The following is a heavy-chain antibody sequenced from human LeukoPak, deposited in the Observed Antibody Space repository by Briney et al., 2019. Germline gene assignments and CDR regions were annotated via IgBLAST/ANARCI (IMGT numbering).Heavy chain of an antibody. CDR2: IRYDGRNK. Sequence: GGSLRPSCAASGFTFSSYGMHWVRQAPGKGLEWVAFIRYDGRNKYYADSVKGRFPISRDNSKNTLYLQMNSLRAEDTAVYYCAKEAGPFDYWGQGTLVTVSS. J-gene: IGHJ4*02. D-gene: IGHD6-25*01. CDR1: GFTFSSYG. CDR3: AKEAGPFDY. V-gene: IGHV3-30*02.